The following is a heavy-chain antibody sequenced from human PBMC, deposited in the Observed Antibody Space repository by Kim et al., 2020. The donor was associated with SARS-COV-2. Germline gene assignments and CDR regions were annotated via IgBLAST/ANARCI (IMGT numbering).Heavy chain of an antibody. CDR3: SEVGAFLTDY. J-gene: IGHJ4*02. V-gene: IGHV3-15*01. D-gene: IGHD1-26*01. CDR2: WTT. Sequence: WTTDYAAPVKGRFNTSRDDSKNTLYLQMNSLKTEDTAVYYCSEVGAFLTDYWGQGTLVTVSS.